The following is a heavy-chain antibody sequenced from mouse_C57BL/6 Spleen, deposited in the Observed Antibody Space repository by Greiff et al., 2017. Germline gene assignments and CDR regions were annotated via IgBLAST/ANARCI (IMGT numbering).Heavy chain of an antibody. CDR1: GYAFTNYL. V-gene: IGHV1-54*01. CDR2: INPGSGGT. J-gene: IGHJ1*03. D-gene: IGHD1-2*01. Sequence: VQLQQSGAELVRPGTSVKVSCKASGYAFTNYLIEWVKQRPGQGLEWIGVINPGSGGTNYNEKFKGKATLTADKSSSTAYMQLSSLTSEDSAVYFCARGKDYGPSGVDVWGTGTTVTVSS. CDR3: ARGKDYGPSGVDV.